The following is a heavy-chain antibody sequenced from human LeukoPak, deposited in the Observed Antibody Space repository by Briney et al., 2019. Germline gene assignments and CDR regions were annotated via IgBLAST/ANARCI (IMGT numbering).Heavy chain of an antibody. V-gene: IGHV3-30*02. CDR2: IQFDGSNK. CDR3: AELGITMIGGV. Sequence: GGSLRLSCATSGFTFHNYDMHWVRQAPGKGLEWVAFIQFDGSNKYYADSVKGRFTISRDNSKNTLYLQMNSLRAEDTAVYYCAELGITMIGGVWGKGTTVTISS. CDR1: GFTFHNYD. D-gene: IGHD3-10*02. J-gene: IGHJ6*04.